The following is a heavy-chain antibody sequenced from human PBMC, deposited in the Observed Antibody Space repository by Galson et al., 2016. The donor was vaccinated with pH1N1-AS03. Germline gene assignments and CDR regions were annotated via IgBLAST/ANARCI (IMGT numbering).Heavy chain of an antibody. D-gene: IGHD3-16*01. CDR3: ARILRGKGGLDY. CDR2: IDPDHDGGT. CDR1: GYTFTAYY. J-gene: IGHJ4*02. Sequence: QSGAEVKKPGASVKVSCKASGYTFTAYYIHWVRQAPGQGLEWMGWIDPDHDGGTRYAQKFQGRVTMARDTSITTVYMEVTRLTSDDTAVYYCARILRGKGGLDYWGQGTLVTVTS. V-gene: IGHV1-2*02.